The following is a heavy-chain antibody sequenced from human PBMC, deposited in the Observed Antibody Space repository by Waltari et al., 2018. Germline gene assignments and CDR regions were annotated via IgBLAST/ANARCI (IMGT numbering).Heavy chain of an antibody. J-gene: IGHJ6*03. CDR1: GGSISSSSYY. Sequence: QLQLQESGPGLVKPSETLSLTCTVSGGSISSSSYYWGWIRQPPGKGLEWIGSIYYSGSTYYNPSLKSRVTISVDTSKNQFSLKLSSVTAADTAVYYCARRNDYYYYYMDVWGKGTTVTISS. V-gene: IGHV4-39*07. CDR2: IYYSGST. CDR3: ARRNDYYYYYMDV.